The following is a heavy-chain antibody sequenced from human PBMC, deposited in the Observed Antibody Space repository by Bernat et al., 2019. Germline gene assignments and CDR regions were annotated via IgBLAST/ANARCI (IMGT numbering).Heavy chain of an antibody. J-gene: IGHJ6*02. D-gene: IGHD3-10*01. CDR3: AREITMVRGAYYYGMDV. Sequence: EVQLVESGGGLVQPGGSLRLSCAASGFTFSSYSMNWVRQAPGKGLEWVSYISSSSSYIYYADSVKGRFTISRDNAKNSLYLQMNSLRAEDTAVYYCAREITMVRGAYYYGMDVWGQGTTVTVSS. CDR2: ISSSSSYI. CDR1: GFTFSSYS. V-gene: IGHV3-21*05.